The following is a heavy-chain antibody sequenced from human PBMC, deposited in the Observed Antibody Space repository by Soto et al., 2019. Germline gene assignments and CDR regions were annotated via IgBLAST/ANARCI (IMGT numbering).Heavy chain of an antibody. CDR1: GYSFTSYW. Sequence: EVQLVQSGAEVKKPGESLQISCKGSGYSFTSYWIGWVRQMPGKGLEWLGIIYPGDSDTRYSPSFQGQVTISADKSISTAYLQWSSLKASDTAMYYCARFGHERRWLQPLGDAFDIWGQGTMVTVSS. J-gene: IGHJ3*02. CDR3: ARFGHERRWLQPLGDAFDI. CDR2: IYPGDSDT. D-gene: IGHD5-12*01. V-gene: IGHV5-51*01.